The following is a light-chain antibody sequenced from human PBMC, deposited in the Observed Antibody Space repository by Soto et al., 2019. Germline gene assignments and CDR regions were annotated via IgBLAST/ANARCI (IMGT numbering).Light chain of an antibody. CDR2: GNF. CDR1: SSNIGARYD. V-gene: IGLV1-40*01. J-gene: IGLJ3*02. Sequence: QPVLTQPPSVSGAPGRMVTISCTGSSSNIGARYDVHWYQQLPGTAPKLLIYGNFNRPSGVPDRFSGSKSGTSASLAITGLQAEDEADYYCQSYDSSLSGWVFGGGTKVTVL. CDR3: QSYDSSLSGWV.